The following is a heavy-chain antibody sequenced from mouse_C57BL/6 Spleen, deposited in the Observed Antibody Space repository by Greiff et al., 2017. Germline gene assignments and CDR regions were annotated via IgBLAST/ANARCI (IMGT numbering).Heavy chain of an antibody. Sequence: VQLVESGPGPVAPSQSLSITCTVSGFSLTSYGVHWVRQPPGKGLEWLVVIWSDGSTTYNSALKSRLSISKDNSKSQVFLKMNSLQTDDTAMYYCARHYYGSSYVSLYAMDYWGQGTSVTVSS. CDR3: ARHYYGSSYVSLYAMDY. CDR2: IWSDGST. D-gene: IGHD1-1*01. V-gene: IGHV2-6-1*01. CDR1: GFSLTSYG. J-gene: IGHJ4*01.